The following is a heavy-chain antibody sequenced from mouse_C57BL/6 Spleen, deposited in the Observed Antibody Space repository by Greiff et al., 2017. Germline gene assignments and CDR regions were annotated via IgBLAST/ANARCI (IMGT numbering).Heavy chain of an antibody. D-gene: IGHD4-1*01. CDR3: TRRLGRGYFDV. CDR1: GYTFTDYE. CDR2: IDPETGGT. V-gene: IGHV1-15*01. Sequence: QVQLQQSGAELVRPGASVTLSCKASGYTFTDYEMHWVKQTPVHGLEWIGAIDPETGGTAYNQKFKGKAILTADQSSSTAYMALRSLTSEDSAVYYGTRRLGRGYFDVWGTGTTVTVSS. J-gene: IGHJ1*03.